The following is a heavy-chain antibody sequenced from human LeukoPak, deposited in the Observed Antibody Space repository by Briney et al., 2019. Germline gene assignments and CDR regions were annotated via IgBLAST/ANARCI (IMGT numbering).Heavy chain of an antibody. CDR2: IYHSGST. D-gene: IGHD6-19*01. J-gene: IGHJ4*02. V-gene: IGHV4-4*02. CDR3: ARVRAVARY. CDR1: GGSISSSNW. Sequence: RSSETLSLTCAVSGGSISSSNWWSWVRQPPGKGLEWIGEIYHSGSTNYNPSLKSRVTISVDTSKNQFSLKLSSVTAADTAVYYCARVRAVARYWGQGTLVTVSS.